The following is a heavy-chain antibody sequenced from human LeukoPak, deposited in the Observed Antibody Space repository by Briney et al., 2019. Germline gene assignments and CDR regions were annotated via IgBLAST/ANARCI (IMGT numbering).Heavy chain of an antibody. CDR1: GFTISSYS. J-gene: IGHJ4*02. CDR3: ARVHSSGWNY. D-gene: IGHD6-19*01. Sequence: GGSLRLSCAASGFTISSYSMNWVRQAPGKGLEWVSSISSSSSYIYYADSVKGRFTISRDNAKNSLYLQMNSLRAEDTAVYYCARVHSSGWNYWGQGTLVTVSS. CDR2: ISSSSSYI. V-gene: IGHV3-21*01.